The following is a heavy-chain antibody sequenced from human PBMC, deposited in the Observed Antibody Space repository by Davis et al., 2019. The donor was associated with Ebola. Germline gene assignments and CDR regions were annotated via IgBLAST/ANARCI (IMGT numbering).Heavy chain of an antibody. CDR2: ISAYNGNT. D-gene: IGHD2-15*01. CDR1: GYTFTSYG. Sequence: ASVKVSCKASGYTFTSYGISWVRQAPGQGLEWMGWISAYNGNTNYVQKLQGRVTMTTETSTSTAYMELKSLRADDTAVYYCATGTGYCRGGSCYPFDYWGQGTLVTVSS. J-gene: IGHJ4*02. CDR3: ATGTGYCRGGSCYPFDY. V-gene: IGHV1-18*01.